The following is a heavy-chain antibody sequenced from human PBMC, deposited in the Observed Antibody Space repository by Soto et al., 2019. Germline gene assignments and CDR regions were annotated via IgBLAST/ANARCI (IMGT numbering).Heavy chain of an antibody. CDR1: GFTFSSYS. CDR2: ISSSSSTI. J-gene: IGHJ6*02. CDR3: ASHHRYYYYGMAV. Sequence: GGSLRLSCAASGFTFSSYSMNWVRQAPGKGLEWVSYISSSSSTIYYADSVKGRFTISRDNAKNSLYLQMNSLRDEDTAVYYWASHHRYYYYGMAVWGQGTMVTVSS. V-gene: IGHV3-48*02.